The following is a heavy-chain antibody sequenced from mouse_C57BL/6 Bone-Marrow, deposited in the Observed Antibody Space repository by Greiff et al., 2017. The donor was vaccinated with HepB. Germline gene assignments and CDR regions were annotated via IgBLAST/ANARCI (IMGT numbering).Heavy chain of an antibody. CDR3: ARFDGYYVFY. Sequence: QVRLQQPGAELVMPGASVKLSCKASGYTFTSYWMHWVKQRPGQGLEWIGEIDPSDSYTNYNQKFKGKSTLTVDKSSSTAYMQLSSLTSEDSAVYYCARFDGYYVFYWGQGTTLTVSS. CDR1: GYTFTSYW. CDR2: IDPSDSYT. D-gene: IGHD2-3*01. J-gene: IGHJ2*01. V-gene: IGHV1-69*01.